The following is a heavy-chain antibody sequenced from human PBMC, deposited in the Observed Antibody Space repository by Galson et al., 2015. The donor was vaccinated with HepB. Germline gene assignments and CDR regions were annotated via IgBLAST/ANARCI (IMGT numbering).Heavy chain of an antibody. CDR1: GYTFNRYA. CDR3: VREQFNSAY. D-gene: IGHD4-23*01. V-gene: IGHV1-18*01. J-gene: IGHJ4*02. CDR2: ISTSDGKT. Sequence: SVKVSCKASGYTFNRYAITWVRQVPGQGLEWMGWISTSDGKTIYRQKFQDRVIMATDTSTTTVYMELKSLTSDDTAVYFCVREQFNSAYWGQGTLVTVS.